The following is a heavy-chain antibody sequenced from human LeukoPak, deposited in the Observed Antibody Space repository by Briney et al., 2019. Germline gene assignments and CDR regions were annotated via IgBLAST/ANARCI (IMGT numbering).Heavy chain of an antibody. J-gene: IGHJ4*02. CDR3: AKRMDIVVVPAADFDY. CDR2: IRYDGSNK. V-gene: IGHV3-30*02. D-gene: IGHD2-2*03. CDR1: GFTFSSYG. Sequence: PGGSLRLSCAASGFTFSSYGMHWVRQAPGKGLEWVAFIRYDGSNKYYADSVKGRFTISRENSKNTLYLQMNSLRAEDTAVYYCAKRMDIVVVPAADFDYWGQGTLVTVSS.